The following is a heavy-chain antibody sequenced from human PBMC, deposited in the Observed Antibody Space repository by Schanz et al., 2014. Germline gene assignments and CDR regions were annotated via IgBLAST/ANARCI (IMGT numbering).Heavy chain of an antibody. J-gene: IGHJ4*02. D-gene: IGHD3-3*01. V-gene: IGHV1-18*01. CDR3: ARDRRFFDRDDLYDFDS. CDR1: GYIFINSG. Sequence: QIQLVQSGPEVKKPGATVKVSCKASGYIFINSGISWVRQAPGQGLEWMGWISVYNHNKEYDQKFQGRVTMTTDTSTSTAYMALTDLRSDDTAVDYGARDRRFFDRDDLYDFDSWGQGTLVTVSS. CDR2: ISVYNHNK.